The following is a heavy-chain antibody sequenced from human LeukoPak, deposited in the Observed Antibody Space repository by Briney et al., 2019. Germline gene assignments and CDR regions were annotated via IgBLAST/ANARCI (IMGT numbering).Heavy chain of an antibody. CDR3: ARGAYGRRSPRYLHMDV. D-gene: IGHD2-8*01. CDR1: RFTFNNYG. Sequence: GGSLRLSCAASRFTFNNYGMHWVRQAPGKGLEWVAFIRYDGSNKYYADSVKGRFTISRDNAKNSLYLQMSSLRAEDTAVYYCARGAYGRRSPRYLHMDVWGKGTTVTVSS. CDR2: IRYDGSNK. J-gene: IGHJ6*03. V-gene: IGHV3-30*02.